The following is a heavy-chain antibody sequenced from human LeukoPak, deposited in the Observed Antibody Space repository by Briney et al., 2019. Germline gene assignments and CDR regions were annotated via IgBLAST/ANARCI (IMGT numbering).Heavy chain of an antibody. J-gene: IGHJ4*02. D-gene: IGHD4-23*01. CDR1: GFTFDDYA. V-gene: IGHV3-9*03. Sequence: AGRSLRLSCAASGFTFDDYAMHWVRQVPGKGLEWVSGISWNSGSIGYADSVKGRFTISRDNAKNSLYLQMNSLRAEDMALYYCAKGSLSTVATPPYFDYWGQGTLVTVSS. CDR3: AKGSLSTVATPPYFDY. CDR2: ISWNSGSI.